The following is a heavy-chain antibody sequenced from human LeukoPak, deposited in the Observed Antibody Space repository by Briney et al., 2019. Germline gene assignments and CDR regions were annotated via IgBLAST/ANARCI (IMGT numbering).Heavy chain of an antibody. J-gene: IGHJ4*02. CDR1: GGSFSGCY. CDR2: INHSGST. CDR3: ARLPRITMVRGGSYDY. V-gene: IGHV4-34*01. D-gene: IGHD3-10*01. Sequence: SSETLSLTCAVYGGSFSGCYWSWIRQPPGKGLEWIGEINHSGSTNYNPSLKSRVTISVDTSKNQFSLKLSSVTAADTAVYYCARLPRITMVRGGSYDYWGQGTLVTVSS.